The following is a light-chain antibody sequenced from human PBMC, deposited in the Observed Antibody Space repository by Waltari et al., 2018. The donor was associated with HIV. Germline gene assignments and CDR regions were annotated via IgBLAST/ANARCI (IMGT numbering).Light chain of an antibody. V-gene: IGLV2-23*02. CDR3: CSCAGSSTHV. CDR1: SRDVGSYEL. Sequence: QCALTQPASVSGSPGGSNTIACTGTSRDVGSYELVSWYQKHRDKAPKLRFYEVSRRPAGVANRYAGSRAGKQTCLTVAGPEAEHEAGEYRCSCAGSSTHVVGGGTKVTV. J-gene: IGLJ1*01. CDR2: EVS.